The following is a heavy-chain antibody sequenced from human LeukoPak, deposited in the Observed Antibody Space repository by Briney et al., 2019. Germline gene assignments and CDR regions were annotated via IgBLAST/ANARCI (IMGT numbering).Heavy chain of an antibody. V-gene: IGHV3-66*01. CDR2: IYSGGTT. CDR1: GFTVSSNY. J-gene: IGHJ4*02. Sequence: PGGSLRLSCAASGFTVSSNYMSWVRQAPGKGLEWVSVIYSGGTTYYADSVKGRFTISRDNSKNTLFLQMNSLRAEDTAVYYCARDGPIYGSGSYDYWGQGTLATVSS. CDR3: ARDGPIYGSGSYDY. D-gene: IGHD3-10*01.